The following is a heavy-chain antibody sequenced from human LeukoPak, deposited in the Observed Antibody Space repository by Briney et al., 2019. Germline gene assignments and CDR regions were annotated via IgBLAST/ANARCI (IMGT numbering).Heavy chain of an antibody. V-gene: IGHV3-30*02. CDR1: GFTFSNYA. CDR2: IRFDGNER. CDR3: AKASSI. Sequence: PEGSLRLSCAASGFTFSNYAIHWVRLAPGKGLEWVSFIRFDGNERYYADSVKGRFTISRDNSKNTAYLQMNSLRAEDTAVYYCAKASSIWGQGTLVTVSS. J-gene: IGHJ4*02. D-gene: IGHD2/OR15-2a*01.